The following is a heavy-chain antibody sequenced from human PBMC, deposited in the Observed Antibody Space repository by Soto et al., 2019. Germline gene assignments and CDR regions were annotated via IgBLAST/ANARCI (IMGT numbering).Heavy chain of an antibody. D-gene: IGHD3-10*01. CDR3: ARKGRDYYGSGSYYNDGYYYYYLDV. CDR2: ISAYNGNT. V-gene: IGHV1-18*01. J-gene: IGHJ6*03. Sequence: QVQLVQSGAEVKKPGASVKVSCKASGYTFTSYGISWVRQAPGQGLERMGWISAYNGNTNNAQKVQGRVTMTKVTAASTAYMEMRSLRSDDTAVYYCARKGRDYYGSGSYYNDGYYYYYLDVWGKGTTVTVSS. CDR1: GYTFTSYG.